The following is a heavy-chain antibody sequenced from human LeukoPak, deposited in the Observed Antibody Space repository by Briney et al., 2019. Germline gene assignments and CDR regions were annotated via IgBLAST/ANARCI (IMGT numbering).Heavy chain of an antibody. CDR1: GYTFTGYY. CDR3: ASETYYYDSSGGRDWFDP. J-gene: IGHJ5*02. V-gene: IGHV1-2*02. Sequence: ASVKVSCKASGYTFTGYYMHWVRQAPGQGLEWMGWINPNSGGTNYAQKFQGRVTMTRDTSISTAYMELSRLRSDDTAVYYCASETYYYDSSGGRDWFDPWGQGTLVTVSS. D-gene: IGHD3-22*01. CDR2: INPNSGGT.